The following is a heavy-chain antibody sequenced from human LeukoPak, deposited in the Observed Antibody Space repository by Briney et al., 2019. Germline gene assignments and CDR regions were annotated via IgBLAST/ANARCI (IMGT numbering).Heavy chain of an antibody. CDR2: IIPIFGTA. CDR1: GGTFSSYA. Sequence: SVKVSCKASGGTFSSYAISWVRQVPGQGLEWMGGIIPIFGTANYAQKFQGRVTITADESTSTAYMELSSLRSEDTAVYYCARDFSGSYHFDYWGQGTLVTVSS. D-gene: IGHD3-10*01. J-gene: IGHJ4*02. V-gene: IGHV1-69*01. CDR3: ARDFSGSYHFDY.